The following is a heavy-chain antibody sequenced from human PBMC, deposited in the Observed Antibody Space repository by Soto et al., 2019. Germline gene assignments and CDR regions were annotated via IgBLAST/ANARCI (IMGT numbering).Heavy chain of an antibody. CDR2: ISYDGSNK. Sequence: GGSLRLSCAASGFTFSSDGMHWVRQAPGKGLEWVAVISYDGSNKYYADSVKGRFTISRDNSKNTLYLQMNSLRAEYTAVYYCAKLDYYDSSGYPVDYWGQGTLVTVSS. CDR1: GFTFSSDG. J-gene: IGHJ4*02. CDR3: AKLDYYDSSGYPVDY. D-gene: IGHD3-22*01. V-gene: IGHV3-30*18.